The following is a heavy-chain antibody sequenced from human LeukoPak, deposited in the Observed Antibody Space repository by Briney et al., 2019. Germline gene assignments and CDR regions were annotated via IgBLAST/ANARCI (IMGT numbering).Heavy chain of an antibody. D-gene: IGHD3-22*01. V-gene: IGHV1-2*02. CDR2: INPNSGGT. CDR3: ARVKTMIVVVTLFDY. CDR1: GYTFTGYY. Sequence: GASVKVSCKASGYTFTGYYVHWVRQAPGQGLEGMGWINPNSGGTNYAQKFQGRVTMTRDTSISTAFMEMTRLRSDDTAVYYCARVKTMIVVVTLFDYWGQGTLVTVSS. J-gene: IGHJ4*02.